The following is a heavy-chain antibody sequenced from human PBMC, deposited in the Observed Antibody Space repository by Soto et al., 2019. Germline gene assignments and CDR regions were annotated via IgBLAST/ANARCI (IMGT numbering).Heavy chain of an antibody. J-gene: IGHJ4*02. CDR2: ISGSGGST. CDR1: GFTFSSYA. CDR3: AKSHEFGVVILYYFDY. V-gene: IGHV3-23*01. D-gene: IGHD3-3*01. Sequence: VGSLRLSCAASGFTFSSYAMSWVRQAPGKGLEWVSAISGSGGSTYYADYVKGRFTISRDNSKNTMYLQMNSLRAEDTAVYYCAKSHEFGVVILYYFDYWGQGTLVTVSS.